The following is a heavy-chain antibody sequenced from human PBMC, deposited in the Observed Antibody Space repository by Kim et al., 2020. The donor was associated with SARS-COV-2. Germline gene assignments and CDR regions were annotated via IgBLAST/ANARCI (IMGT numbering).Heavy chain of an antibody. CDR3: ARDQGSIAALPAIYFDY. Sequence: ASVKVSCKASGYTFTSYYMHWVRQAPGQGLELMGIINPSGGSTSYAQKFQGRVTMTRDTSTSTVYMELSSLRSEDTAVYYCARDQGSIAALPAIYFDYWGQGTLVTVSS. V-gene: IGHV1-46*01. CDR2: INPSGGST. CDR1: GYTFTSYY. D-gene: IGHD6-6*01. J-gene: IGHJ4*02.